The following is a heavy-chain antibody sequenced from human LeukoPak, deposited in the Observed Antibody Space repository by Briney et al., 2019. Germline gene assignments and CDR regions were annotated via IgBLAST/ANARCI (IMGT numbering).Heavy chain of an antibody. J-gene: IGHJ4*02. CDR1: GGSISSYY. CDR2: IYYSGST. Sequence: NPSETLSLACTVSGGSISSYYWSWIRQPPGKGLEWIGYIYYSGSTNYNPSLKSRVTISVDTSRNQFSLKLSSVTAADTAVYYCARGRLGGSGSYYNVLDYWGQGTLVTVSS. CDR3: ARGRLGGSGSYYNVLDY. V-gene: IGHV4-59*01. D-gene: IGHD3-10*01.